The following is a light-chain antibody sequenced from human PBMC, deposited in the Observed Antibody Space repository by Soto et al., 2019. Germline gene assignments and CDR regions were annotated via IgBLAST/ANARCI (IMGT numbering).Light chain of an antibody. CDR2: DVS. J-gene: IGLJ1*01. Sequence: QSVLTQPRSVSGSPGQSVTISCTGTSSDVGGYSYVCWFQQHPGKAPKLMIYDVSQRPSGVPDRFSGSKSGNTASLTITGLQAEDEADYYCCSFAGRYTLDVFGTGTKLTVL. CDR1: SSDVGGYSY. CDR3: CSFAGRYTLDV. V-gene: IGLV2-11*01.